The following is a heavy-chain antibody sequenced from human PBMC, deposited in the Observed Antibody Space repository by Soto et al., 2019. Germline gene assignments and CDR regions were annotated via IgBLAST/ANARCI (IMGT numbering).Heavy chain of an antibody. CDR2: ISYDGSNK. Sequence: GGSLRLSCAASGFTFSSYGMHWVRQAPGKGLEWVAVISYDGSNKYYADSVKGRFTISRDNSKNTLYLQMNSLRAEDTAVYYFAKETFGDLPGGFAYSAQRTFVPGSS. D-gene: IGHD3-10*01. J-gene: IGHJ4*02. CDR3: AKETFGDLPGGFAY. V-gene: IGHV3-30*18. CDR1: GFTFSSYG.